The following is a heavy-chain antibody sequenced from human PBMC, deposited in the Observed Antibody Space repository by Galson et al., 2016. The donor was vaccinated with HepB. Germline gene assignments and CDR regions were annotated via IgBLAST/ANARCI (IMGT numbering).Heavy chain of an antibody. CDR3: TDGGGIAAAARGLNH. Sequence: SLRLSCAASGFTFSDHAMSWFRQAPGKGLEWVGFISSKAYGGTTEFAASVKDRFTISRDDSKSIAYLQMTSLKIEDTAVYYCTDGGGIAAAARGLNHWGQGTLVTVSS. CDR2: ISSKAYGGTT. D-gene: IGHD6-13*01. J-gene: IGHJ5*02. CDR1: GFTFSDHA. V-gene: IGHV3-49*03.